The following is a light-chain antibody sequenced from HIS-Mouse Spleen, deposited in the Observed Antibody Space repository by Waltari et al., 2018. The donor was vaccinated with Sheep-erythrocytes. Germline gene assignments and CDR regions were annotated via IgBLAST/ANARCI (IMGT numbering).Light chain of an antibody. V-gene: IGLV2-23*01. CDR2: EGS. CDR1: SSDVGSYKL. Sequence: QSALTQPASGSGSPGQSITISCTGTSSDVGSYKLVSWYPQHPGKAPKLMIYEGSKRPSGVSNRFSGSKSGNTASLTISGLQAEDEADYYCCSYAGSSTPWVFGGGTKLTVL. CDR3: CSYAGSSTPWV. J-gene: IGLJ3*02.